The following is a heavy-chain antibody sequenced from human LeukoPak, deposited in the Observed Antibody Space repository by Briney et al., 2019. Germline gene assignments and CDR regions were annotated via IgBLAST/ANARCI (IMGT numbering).Heavy chain of an antibody. CDR1: GFTFSDYS. CDR3: AKGGLRSTPLDS. Sequence: GGSLRLSCAASGFTFSDYSMTWVRQAPGQGLDWVSVISDRGRSTFYADSVKGRFTISRDNAKNTLYLQMNSLRAEDTAVYYCAKGGLRSTPLDSWGQGTLVTVSS. V-gene: IGHV3-23*01. D-gene: IGHD2-15*01. J-gene: IGHJ4*02. CDR2: ISDRGRST.